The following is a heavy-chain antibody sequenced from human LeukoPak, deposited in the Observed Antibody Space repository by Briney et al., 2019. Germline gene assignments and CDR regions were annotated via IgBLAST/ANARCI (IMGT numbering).Heavy chain of an antibody. V-gene: IGHV3-30-3*01. J-gene: IGHJ4*02. CDR1: GFTFSSYW. Sequence: GGSLRLTCAASGFTFSSYWMHWVRQAPGKGLEWVAVLSSDGSNKYYADSVKGRFTISRDISKNTLYLQMTSLRADDTAVYYCARGAYQIVVVTAPTYWGQGTLVTASS. CDR2: LSSDGSNK. CDR3: ARGAYQIVVVTAPTY. D-gene: IGHD2-21*02.